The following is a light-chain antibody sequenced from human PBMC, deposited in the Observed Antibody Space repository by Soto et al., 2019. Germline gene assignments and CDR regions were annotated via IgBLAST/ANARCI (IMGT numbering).Light chain of an antibody. Sequence: EVALTQSPGTLSLSPGERATLSCRASQSVSNNYFAWYQQRPGQAPRLLIFGFSDSATGIPDRVSGSGSGTDFNLTISRLEPEDFTLYYWQQYGSTPPYTFGQGTKLEIK. J-gene: IGKJ2*01. CDR1: QSVSNNY. V-gene: IGKV3-20*01. CDR2: GFS. CDR3: QQYGSTPPYT.